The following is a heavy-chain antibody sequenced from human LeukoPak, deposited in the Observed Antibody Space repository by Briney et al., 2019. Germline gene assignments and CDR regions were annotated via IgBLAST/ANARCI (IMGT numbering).Heavy chain of an antibody. D-gene: IGHD3-10*01. CDR2: TNPNSGNT. CDR3: STGGVFWAV. V-gene: IGHV1-8*01. J-gene: IGHJ6*04. Sequence: GSVAVSCMGSGYTFISYDINWVRQATGQGVEGMGWTNPNSGNTGYAQKFQVRVTMTRNTSTSTAYIVLSSLRSEDTAVYYCSTGGVFWAVWGKGTTVTVSS. CDR1: GYTFISYD.